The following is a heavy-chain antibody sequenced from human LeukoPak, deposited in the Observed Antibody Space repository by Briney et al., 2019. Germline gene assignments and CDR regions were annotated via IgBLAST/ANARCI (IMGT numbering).Heavy chain of an antibody. V-gene: IGHV4-59*12. CDR1: GGSFSGYY. D-gene: IGHD6-19*01. Sequence: SETLSLTCAVYGGSFSGYYWSWIRQPPGKELEWIGYISYSGNTDSNPSLKSRVTMSVDTSKNQFSLKLSSVTAADTAVYYCAKDSRGSFDYWGQGTLVTVSS. CDR3: AKDSRGSFDY. CDR2: ISYSGNT. J-gene: IGHJ4*02.